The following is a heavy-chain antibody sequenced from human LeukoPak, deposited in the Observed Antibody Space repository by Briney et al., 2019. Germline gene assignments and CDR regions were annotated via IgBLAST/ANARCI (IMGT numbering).Heavy chain of an antibody. CDR3: ARDGLRYFDCLAPYYYYYYMDV. D-gene: IGHD3-9*01. Sequence: SETLSLTCTVSGGSISSYYWSWMRQPAGKGLEWIGRIYTSGSTNYNPSLKSRVTMSVDTSKNQFSLKLSSVTAADTAVYYCARDGLRYFDCLAPYYYYYYMDVWGKGTTVTVSS. CDR2: IYTSGST. CDR1: GGSISSYY. J-gene: IGHJ6*03. V-gene: IGHV4-4*07.